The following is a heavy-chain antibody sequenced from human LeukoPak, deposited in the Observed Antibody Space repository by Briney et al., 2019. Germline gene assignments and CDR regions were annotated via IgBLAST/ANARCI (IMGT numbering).Heavy chain of an antibody. CDR1: GGSISSSSHY. J-gene: IGHJ4*02. V-gene: IGHV4-39*01. D-gene: IGHD5-12*01. CDR2: IYYSGST. CDR3: AKRIYSGYDFPVYFDY. Sequence: SETLSLTCTVSGGSISSSSHYWGWIRQPPGKGLEWIGSIYYSGSTYYNPSLKSRVTISVDTSKNQFSLKLSSVTAADTAVYYCAKRIYSGYDFPVYFDYWGQGTLVTVSS.